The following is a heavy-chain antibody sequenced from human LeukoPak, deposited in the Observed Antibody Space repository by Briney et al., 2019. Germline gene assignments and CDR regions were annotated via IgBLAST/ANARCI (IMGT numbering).Heavy chain of an antibody. CDR2: INHSGST. J-gene: IGHJ4*02. CDR1: GGSFSGYY. Sequence: PSETLSLTCAVYGGSFSGYYWSWIRQPPGKGLEWIGEINHSGSTNYNPSLKSRVTISVDTSKNQFSLKLSSVTAADTAVYYCARLPAAGTDYWGQGTLVTVSS. CDR3: ARLPAAGTDY. V-gene: IGHV4-34*01. D-gene: IGHD6-13*01.